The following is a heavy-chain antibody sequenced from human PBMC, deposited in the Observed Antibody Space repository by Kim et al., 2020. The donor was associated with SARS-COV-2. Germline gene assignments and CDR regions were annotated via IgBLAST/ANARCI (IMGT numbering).Heavy chain of an antibody. Sequence: RFTISRDNSKNSLYLQMNSLRAEDTALYYCAKDIAYYDILTGYYSYGMDVWGQGTTVTVSS. V-gene: IGHV3-43D*03. CDR3: AKDIAYYDILTGYYSYGMDV. D-gene: IGHD3-9*01. J-gene: IGHJ6*02.